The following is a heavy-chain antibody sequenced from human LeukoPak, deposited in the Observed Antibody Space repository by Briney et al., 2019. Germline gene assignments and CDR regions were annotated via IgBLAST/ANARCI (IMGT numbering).Heavy chain of an antibody. V-gene: IGHV4-4*07. CDR1: GGSISNYY. Sequence: SETLSLTCNVSGGSISNYYWSWIRQPAGKGLEWVGRIYTSGSTNYNPSLRGRVSMSVDTSTNQFSLKLSSVTAADTAVYYCARDLVRRLYGQLDYYYYYLDVWGNGTTVAVSS. CDR3: ARDLVRRLYGQLDYYYYYLDV. J-gene: IGHJ6*03. CDR2: IYTSGST. D-gene: IGHD4-17*01.